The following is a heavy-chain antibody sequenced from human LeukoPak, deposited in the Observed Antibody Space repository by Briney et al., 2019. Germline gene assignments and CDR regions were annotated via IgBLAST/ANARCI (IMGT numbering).Heavy chain of an antibody. J-gene: IGHJ3*02. CDR3: ANLFGSKGAFDI. CDR2: INTDGGIT. D-gene: IGHD3-10*01. Sequence: GGSLRLSCAASGFTFSSYSMVWVRQAPGEGLQWVSSINTDGGITYYADSVKGRFTISRDNSRNTLFLQMNGLRAEDTAEYYCANLFGSKGAFDIWGQGTMVTVSS. CDR1: GFTFSSYS. V-gene: IGHV3-23*01.